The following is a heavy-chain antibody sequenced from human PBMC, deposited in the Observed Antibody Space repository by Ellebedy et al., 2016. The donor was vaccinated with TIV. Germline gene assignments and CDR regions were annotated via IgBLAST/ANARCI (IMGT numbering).Heavy chain of an antibody. CDR1: GYIFTAWH. CDR3: ATLPYISRSSAY. V-gene: IGHV1-2*02. J-gene: IGHJ4*02. D-gene: IGHD3-16*01. Sequence: ASVKVSCKTSGYIFTAWHIHWMRQAPGQGLEWMGWIYPNSGGTTYAQKFQGRVTMTSDTSTTTGYMELNSLRYDDTAVYYCATLPYISRSSAYWGQGTLVTVSS. CDR2: IYPNSGGT.